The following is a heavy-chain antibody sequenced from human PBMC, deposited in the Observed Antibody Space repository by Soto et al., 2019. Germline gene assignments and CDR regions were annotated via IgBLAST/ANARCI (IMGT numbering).Heavy chain of an antibody. J-gene: IGHJ6*02. D-gene: IGHD6-19*01. CDR1: GGTFSSYA. V-gene: IGHV1-69*01. Sequence: QVQLVQSGAEVKKPGSSVKVSCKASGGTFSSYAISWVRQAPGQGLEWMGGIIPIFGTANYAQKFQGRVTITADESTSTAYMELSSLRSADTAVYYCARDLKGYSSGWYYGFYYYGMDVWGQGTTVTVSS. CDR2: IIPIFGTA. CDR3: ARDLKGYSSGWYYGFYYYGMDV.